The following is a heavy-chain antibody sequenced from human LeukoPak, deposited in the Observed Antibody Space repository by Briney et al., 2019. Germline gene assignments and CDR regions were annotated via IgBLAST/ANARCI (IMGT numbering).Heavy chain of an antibody. J-gene: IGHJ6*03. Sequence: GASLKISCKGSGSSFTSYWIGWVRQMPGKGLEWRGIIYPGDSDTRYSPSFQGQVTISADKSISTAYLQWSSLKASDTAMYYCARHTPGGCSGGSCYPWYYYYMDVWGKGTTVTVSS. V-gene: IGHV5-51*01. CDR2: IYPGDSDT. CDR3: ARHTPGGCSGGSCYPWYYYYMDV. D-gene: IGHD2-15*01. CDR1: GSSFTSYW.